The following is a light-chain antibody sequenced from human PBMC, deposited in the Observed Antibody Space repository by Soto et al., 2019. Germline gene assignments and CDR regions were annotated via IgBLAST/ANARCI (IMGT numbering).Light chain of an antibody. CDR1: QAISNF. Sequence: DIQMTQSPSSLSASVGDRVTITCRASQAISNFLAWYQQRPGKVPRLLIYAASTLQSGVPSRFSGSGSGTDFTLTISSLQPEDVATYYCQQRCNWPPVTFGGGTKVEIK. CDR2: AAS. V-gene: IGKV1-27*01. J-gene: IGKJ4*01. CDR3: QQRCNWPPVT.